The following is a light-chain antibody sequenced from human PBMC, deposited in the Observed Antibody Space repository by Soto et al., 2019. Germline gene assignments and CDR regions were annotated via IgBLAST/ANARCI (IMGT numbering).Light chain of an antibody. J-gene: IGLJ1*01. CDR3: CSSAGSFSDV. Sequence: QSFRRHPRSVSGSPGQSVTISCTGTSSDVGRYDYVSWYQQHPGKAPKLIIYDVTERPAGVPDRFSGSKSGNTASLTISGLQAEDEADYSCCSSAGSFSDVLGGGTKVTVL. V-gene: IGLV2-11*01. CDR1: SSDVGRYDY. CDR2: DVT.